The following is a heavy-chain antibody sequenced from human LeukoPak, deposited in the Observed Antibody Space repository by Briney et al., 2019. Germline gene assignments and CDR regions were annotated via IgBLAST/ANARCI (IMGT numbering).Heavy chain of an antibody. CDR1: GYSITSGYY. D-gene: IGHD6-13*01. CDR3: AAPEGYSSSWYGGYYFDY. CDR2: IYHSGST. Sequence: PSETLSLTCTVSGYSITSGYYWGWIRQPPGKGLEWIGSIYHSGSTFYNPSLKSRVTISVDTSKNQFSLKLSSVTAADTAVYYCAAPEGYSSSWYGGYYFDYWGQGTLVTVSS. V-gene: IGHV4-38-2*02. J-gene: IGHJ4*02.